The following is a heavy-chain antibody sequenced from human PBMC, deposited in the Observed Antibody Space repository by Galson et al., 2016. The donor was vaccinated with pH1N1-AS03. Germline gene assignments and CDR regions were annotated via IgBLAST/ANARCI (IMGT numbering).Heavy chain of an antibody. CDR2: ISSSRRFI. J-gene: IGHJ4*02. V-gene: IGHV3-21*01. CDR1: GFTFSTYT. D-gene: IGHD3-22*01. Sequence: SLRLSCAASGFTFSTYTMNWVRQAPGQGLEWVAYISSSRRFIYYADAVQGRFTISKDSPKNSVYLHMNGLRADDTAVYYCARDGGYSSGWIDFWGQGTLVSVSS. CDR3: ARDGGYSSGWIDF.